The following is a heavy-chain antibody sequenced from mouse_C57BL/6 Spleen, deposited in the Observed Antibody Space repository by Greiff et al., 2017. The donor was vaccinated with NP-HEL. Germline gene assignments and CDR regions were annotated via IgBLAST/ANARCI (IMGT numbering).Heavy chain of an antibody. CDR3: ARVRYCGSSYWFAY. Sequence: QVQLQQPGTGLVKPGASVKLSCKASGYTFPISWLLWVKPWPGHCLEWIGYIIPSNGGTNYKGKFKSKATLTGGKSSSTAYMQLSSLTSEDSAVYYCARVRYCGSSYWFAYWGQGTVVSDSA. V-gene: IGHV1-53*01. J-gene: IGHJ3*01. D-gene: IGHD1-1*01. CDR2: IIPSNGGT. CDR1: GYTFPISW.